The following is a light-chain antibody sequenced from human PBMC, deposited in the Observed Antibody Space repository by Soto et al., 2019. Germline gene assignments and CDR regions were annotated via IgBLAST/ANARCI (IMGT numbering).Light chain of an antibody. Sequence: QAVVTQPRSVSGSPGQSVTISCTGTSSDVGGYNYVSWYQQHPGKAPKLMIYDVSKRPSGVPDRFSGSKSGNTASLTISGLQAEDEADYYCCSYAGSYRYVFGTGTKLTVL. CDR2: DVS. CDR3: CSYAGSYRYV. J-gene: IGLJ1*01. CDR1: SSDVGGYNY. V-gene: IGLV2-11*01.